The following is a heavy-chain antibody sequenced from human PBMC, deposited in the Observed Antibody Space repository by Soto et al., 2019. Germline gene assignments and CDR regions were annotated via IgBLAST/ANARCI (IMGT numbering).Heavy chain of an antibody. D-gene: IGHD5-12*01. J-gene: IGHJ4*02. V-gene: IGHV4-30-2*01. Sequence: LSLTCAVSGASISSGGYSWSWIRQPPGKGLEWIGYIYHGGGTYYNPSLKSRVTISVDRSKNQLSLRLSSVTAADTAVYYCARSRVATMDYWGQGTLVTVSS. CDR1: GASISSGGYS. CDR3: ARSRVATMDY. CDR2: IYHGGGT.